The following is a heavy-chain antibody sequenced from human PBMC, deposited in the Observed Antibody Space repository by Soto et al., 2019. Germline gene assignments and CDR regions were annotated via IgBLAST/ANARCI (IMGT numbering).Heavy chain of an antibody. J-gene: IGHJ6*02. CDR2: ISGNSEIT. CDR3: ARDKCSGSGRSRYYYFYHGMDV. D-gene: IGHD3-10*01. Sequence: EEQLLESGGGLIHPGGSLRLSCATSGFTFITYAISWVRQAPGKGLEWVSTISGNSEITYYADSVKGRFTISKASSTNPVYLQMSSVRAQATAAYYCARDKCSGSGRSRYYYFYHGMDVWGQGTTVTVSS. CDR1: GFTFITYA. V-gene: IGHV3-23*01.